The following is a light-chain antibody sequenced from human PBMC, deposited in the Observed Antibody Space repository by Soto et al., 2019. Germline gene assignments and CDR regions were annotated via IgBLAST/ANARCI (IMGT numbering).Light chain of an antibody. J-gene: IGLJ3*02. Sequence: QSVLTQPPSVSGVPGQKITISCTGSRSNIGAGYDVHWYQQFRGTAPKLLIYGNKNRPSGVPDRFSGSKSGTSASLAITGLQAEDEADYFCQSYDSSLSGSGVFGGGTKLTVL. CDR3: QSYDSSLSGSGV. CDR2: GNK. CDR1: RSNIGAGYD. V-gene: IGLV1-40*02.